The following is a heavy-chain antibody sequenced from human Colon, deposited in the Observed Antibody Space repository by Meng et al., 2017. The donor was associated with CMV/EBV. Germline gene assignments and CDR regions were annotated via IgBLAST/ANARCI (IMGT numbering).Heavy chain of an antibody. CDR2: IQQDGSLT. V-gene: IGHV3-7*01. CDR3: VTTAVFEGIVHDAFDI. J-gene: IGHJ3*02. Sequence: GGSLRLSCAASGFNFRSYEMHWVRQTPGKGLEWVASIQQDGSLTYYVDSVKGRFTISRDNAKNSLYLEMNSLRAEDTAVYYCVTTAVFEGIVHDAFDIWGQGTVVTVSS. D-gene: IGHD3-3*01. CDR1: GFNFRSYE.